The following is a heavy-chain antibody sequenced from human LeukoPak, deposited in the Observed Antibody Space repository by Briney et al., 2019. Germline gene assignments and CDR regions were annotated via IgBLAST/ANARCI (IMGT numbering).Heavy chain of an antibody. CDR2: IYSGGST. CDR3: ARGVPAGNFDY. D-gene: IGHD2-2*01. Sequence: PGGSLRLSCAASGFTVSSNYMSWVRQAPGKGLEWVSVIYSGGSTYYADSVEGRFTISRDNSKNTLYPQMNSLRAEDTAVYYCARGVPAGNFDYWGQGTLVTVSS. CDR1: GFTVSSNY. J-gene: IGHJ4*02. V-gene: IGHV3-53*01.